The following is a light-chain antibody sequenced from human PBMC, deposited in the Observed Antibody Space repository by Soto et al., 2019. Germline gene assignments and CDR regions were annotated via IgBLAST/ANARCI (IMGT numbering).Light chain of an antibody. CDR3: CSYAGSYV. CDR2: DVS. J-gene: IGLJ1*01. V-gene: IGLV2-11*01. Sequence: QSVLPQPRSLSGSPGQSVTISCTGTSSDVGGYNYVSWYQQHPGKAPKLMIYDVSKRPSGVPDRFSGSKSGNTASLTISGLQAEDEADYYCCSYAGSYVFGTGTKVTVL. CDR1: SSDVGGYNY.